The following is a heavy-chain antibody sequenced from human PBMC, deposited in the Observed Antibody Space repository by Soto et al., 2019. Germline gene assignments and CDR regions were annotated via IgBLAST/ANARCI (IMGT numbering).Heavy chain of an antibody. J-gene: IGHJ4*02. CDR2: ISNDGNNK. V-gene: IGHV3-30*18. CDR3: AKDHQTYNWDYLFDS. D-gene: IGHD1-7*01. CDR1: GFTFSINA. Sequence: PGGSLRLSCAASGFTFSINAMHWVRQAPGRGLEWVAVISNDGNNKYYADSVKGRFTLSRDNSKNMVYLQMDSLRVEDTAVYFCAKDHQTYNWDYLFDSWGPGTLVTVSS.